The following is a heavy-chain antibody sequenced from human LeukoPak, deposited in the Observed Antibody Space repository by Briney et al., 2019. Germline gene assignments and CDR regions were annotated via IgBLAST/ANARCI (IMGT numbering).Heavy chain of an antibody. CDR2: IYSDDRT. CDR3: ARSKTSRAAFDY. CDR1: GFTVSSND. D-gene: IGHD1/OR15-1a*01. J-gene: IGHJ4*02. V-gene: IGHV3-53*01. Sequence: GGSLRLSCAASGFTVSSNDMSWVRQAPGKGLEWVSVIYSDDRTFYADSVNGRFTISRDNSKNTLYLQMNSLRAEDTAVYYCARSKTSRAAFDYWGQGTLVTVSS.